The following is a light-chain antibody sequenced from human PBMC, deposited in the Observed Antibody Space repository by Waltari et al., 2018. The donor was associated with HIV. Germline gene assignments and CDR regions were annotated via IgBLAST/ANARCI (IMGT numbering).Light chain of an antibody. CDR1: QTISNY. CDR3: QQSYNTPRT. V-gene: IGKV1-39*01. Sequence: DIQMTQSPSSLSASVGDRVTITCRASQTISNYLNWYQQKPGKAPKLLIYAASSLQSGVPSRFSCSGSGTDFTLTISSLQPEDFATYYCQQSYNTPRTFGQGTKLEIK. CDR2: AAS. J-gene: IGKJ2*01.